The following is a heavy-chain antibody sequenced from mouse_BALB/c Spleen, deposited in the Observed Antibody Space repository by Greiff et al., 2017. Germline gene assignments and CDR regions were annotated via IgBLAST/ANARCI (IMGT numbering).Heavy chain of an antibody. J-gene: IGHJ3*01. Sequence: QLQQSGAELVRPGSSVKISCKASGYAFSSYWMNWVKQRPGQGLEWIGQIYPGDGDTNYNGKFKGKATLTADKSSSTAYMQLSSLTSEDSAVYFCARRTDYDWFAYWGQGTLVTVSA. V-gene: IGHV1-80*01. D-gene: IGHD2-4*01. CDR2: IYPGDGDT. CDR1: GYAFSSYW. CDR3: ARRTDYDWFAY.